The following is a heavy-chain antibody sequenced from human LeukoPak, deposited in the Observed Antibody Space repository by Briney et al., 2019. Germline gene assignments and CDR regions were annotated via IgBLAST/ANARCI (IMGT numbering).Heavy chain of an antibody. CDR3: TTTRIIFGVPIGVGH. D-gene: IGHD3-3*01. J-gene: IGHJ4*02. V-gene: IGHV3-15*07. CDR1: GFTFSSYS. CDR2: IKSKTDGGTT. Sequence: GGSLRLSCAASGFTFSSYSMNWVRQAPGKGLEWVGRIKSKTDGGTTDYAAPVKGRFTISRDDSKNTLYLQMNSLKTEDTAVYHCTTTRIIFGVPIGVGHWGQGTLVTVSS.